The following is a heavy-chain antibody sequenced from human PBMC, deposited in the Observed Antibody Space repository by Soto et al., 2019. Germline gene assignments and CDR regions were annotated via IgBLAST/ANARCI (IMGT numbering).Heavy chain of an antibody. D-gene: IGHD2-15*01. CDR1: GGSISSYY. J-gene: IGHJ4*02. CDR3: ARVGRYCSGGSCYSSVDY. V-gene: IGHV4-59*08. Sequence: PSETLSLTCAVSGGSISSYYWSWIRQPPGKGLEWIGYIYYSGSTNYNPSLKSRVTISVDTSKNQFSLKLSSVTAADTAVYYCARVGRYCSGGSCYSSVDYWGQGTLVTVSS. CDR2: IYYSGST.